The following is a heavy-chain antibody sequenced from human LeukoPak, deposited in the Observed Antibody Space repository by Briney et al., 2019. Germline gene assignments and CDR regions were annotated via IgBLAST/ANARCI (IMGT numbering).Heavy chain of an antibody. CDR1: GFTFSSYA. Sequence: PGGSLRLSCAASGFTFSSYAMSWVRQAPGRGLEWVSAISGSGGSTYYADSVKGRFTISRDNSKNTLYLQMNSLRAEDTAVYYCAKVTALSCSGSYSRGPFDYWGQGTPVTVSS. V-gene: IGHV3-23*01. D-gene: IGHD1-26*01. CDR2: ISGSGGST. J-gene: IGHJ4*02. CDR3: AKVTALSCSGSYSRGPFDY.